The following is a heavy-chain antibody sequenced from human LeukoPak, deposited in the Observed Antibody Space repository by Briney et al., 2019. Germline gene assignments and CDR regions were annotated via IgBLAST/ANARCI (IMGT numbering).Heavy chain of an antibody. Sequence: PGGSLRLSCAASGFTFSSYWMSWVRQAPGKGLERVANIKQDGSEKYYVDSVKGRFTISRDNAKNSLYLQMNSLRAEDTAVYYCAKDARGITIFGVVTDFDYWGQGTLVTVSS. D-gene: IGHD3-3*01. CDR2: IKQDGSEK. J-gene: IGHJ4*02. CDR1: GFTFSSYW. CDR3: AKDARGITIFGVVTDFDY. V-gene: IGHV3-7*01.